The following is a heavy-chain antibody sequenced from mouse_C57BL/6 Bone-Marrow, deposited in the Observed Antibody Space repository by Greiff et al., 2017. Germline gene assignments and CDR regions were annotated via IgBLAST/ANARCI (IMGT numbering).Heavy chain of an antibody. CDR3: AREGAYEGYYSYYFDY. CDR2: IYPGSGNT. D-gene: IGHD2-3*01. V-gene: IGHV1-76*01. CDR1: GYTFTDYY. J-gene: IGHJ2*01. Sequence: QVQLKESGAELVRPGASVKLSCKASGYTFTDYYINWVKQRPGQGLEWIARIYPGSGNTYYNEKFKGKATLTAEKSSSTAYMQLSRLTSEDSAVYFCAREGAYEGYYSYYFDYGGQGTTLTVSS.